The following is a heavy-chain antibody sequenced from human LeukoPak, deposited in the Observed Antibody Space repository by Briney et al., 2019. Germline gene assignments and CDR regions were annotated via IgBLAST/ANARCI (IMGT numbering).Heavy chain of an antibody. J-gene: IGHJ4*02. CDR3: ANEIRPNDY. CDR1: EFTFSSYA. D-gene: IGHD4-17*01. V-gene: IGHV3-23*01. Sequence: GGSLRLSCAASEFTFSSYAMGWVRQAPGKGLEWVSAISISGSKTYYADSVKGRFTISRDNSKNTLYLQMNSLRAEDTAVYYCANEIRPNDYWGQGTQVTVSS. CDR2: ISISGSKT.